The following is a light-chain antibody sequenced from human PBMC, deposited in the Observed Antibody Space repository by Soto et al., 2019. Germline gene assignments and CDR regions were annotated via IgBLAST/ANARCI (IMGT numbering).Light chain of an antibody. J-gene: IGLJ2*01. Sequence: QSALTQPASVSGSLGQSIPVSCTGTSSDIGGHNYVSWSQQHPGKVPKLIIYEVTNRPSGVSNRFSGYKSGNTASLTVSGLQSEDEAYYYCSSYTTSSTVVCGGGTKLHVL. CDR2: EVT. CDR1: SSDIGGHNY. V-gene: IGLV2-14*01. CDR3: SSYTTSSTVV.